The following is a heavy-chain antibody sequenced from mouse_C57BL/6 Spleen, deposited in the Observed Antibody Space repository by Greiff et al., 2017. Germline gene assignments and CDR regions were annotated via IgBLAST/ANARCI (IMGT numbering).Heavy chain of an antibody. Sequence: EVQRVESGGGLVKPGGSLKLSCAASGFTFSSYTMSWVRQTPEKRLEWVATISGGGGNTYYPDSVKGRFTISRDNAKNTRYLQMSRLRSEDTALYYCARLGRGYFDVWGTGTTVTVSS. V-gene: IGHV5-9*01. D-gene: IGHD4-1*01. CDR3: ARLGRGYFDV. J-gene: IGHJ1*03. CDR1: GFTFSSYT. CDR2: ISGGGGNT.